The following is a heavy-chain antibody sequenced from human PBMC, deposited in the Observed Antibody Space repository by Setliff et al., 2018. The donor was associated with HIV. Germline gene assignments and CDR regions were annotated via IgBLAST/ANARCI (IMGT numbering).Heavy chain of an antibody. V-gene: IGHV4-59*01. CDR3: ARVNALIRAPFDD. CDR1: GGSITGYY. CDR2: IFYSGTT. J-gene: IGHJ4*02. Sequence: SETLSLTCTVSGGSITGYYWSLVRQPPGKGLECIGYIFYSGTTNYSPSLNSRATISVDTSKNSFSLRLSSVTAADTAVYYCARVNALIRAPFDDWGQGALVTVSS.